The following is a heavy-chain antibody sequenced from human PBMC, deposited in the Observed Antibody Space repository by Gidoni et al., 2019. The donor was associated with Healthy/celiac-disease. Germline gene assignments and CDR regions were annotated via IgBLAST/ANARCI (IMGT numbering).Heavy chain of an antibody. V-gene: IGHV3-30*18. CDR3: AKDLGYYDSSGYTLYYYYYGMDV. D-gene: IGHD3-22*01. CDR2: ISYDGSNK. Sequence: QVQLVESGGGVVQPGRSLRLSCAASGFTFSRYGMHWVRQAPGKGLEWVAVISYDGSNKYYADSVKGRFTISRDNSKNTLYLQMNSLRAEDTAVYYCAKDLGYYDSSGYTLYYYYYGMDVWGQGTTVTVSS. J-gene: IGHJ6*02. CDR1: GFTFSRYG.